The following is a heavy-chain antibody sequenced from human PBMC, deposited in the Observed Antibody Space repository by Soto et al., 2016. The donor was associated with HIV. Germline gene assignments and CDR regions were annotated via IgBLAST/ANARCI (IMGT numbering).Heavy chain of an antibody. CDR2: ISAYNGNT. CDR1: GYTFTSYG. J-gene: IGHJ3*02. Sequence: QVQLVQSGAEVKKPGASVKVSCKASGYTFTSYGISWVRRAPGQGLEWMGWISAYNGNTKYAQKLQDRVTMTTDTSTSTAYMELRSLRSDDTAVYYCAVYYDILTGSPTVAFDIWGQGTMVTVSS. D-gene: IGHD3-9*01. V-gene: IGHV1-18*01. CDR3: AVYYDILTGSPTVAFDI.